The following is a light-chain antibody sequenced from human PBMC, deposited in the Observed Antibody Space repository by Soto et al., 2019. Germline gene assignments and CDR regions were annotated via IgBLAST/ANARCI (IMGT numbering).Light chain of an antibody. CDR3: QPNYRTPPT. Sequence: DIQMTQSPSSLSASVGDRVTITCRAGQSILNYLSWYQLKPGKAPRLLMYGAASLQSGVPSRFSGSGSGTDFTLTISGLLPEDFETYYCQPNYRTPPTLGGGTKVDIK. V-gene: IGKV1-39*01. J-gene: IGKJ4*01. CDR2: GAA. CDR1: QSILNY.